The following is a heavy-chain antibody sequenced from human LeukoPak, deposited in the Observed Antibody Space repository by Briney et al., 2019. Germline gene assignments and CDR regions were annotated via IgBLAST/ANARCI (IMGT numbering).Heavy chain of an antibody. J-gene: IGHJ3*02. CDR1: GGNFSNYG. CDR2: IIPILVTA. D-gene: IGHD3-3*01. Sequence: GASVKVSCKASGGNFSNYGINWVRQAPGQGLEWMGGIIPILVTANYAQKFQGRVTITTDESTSTAYMELSSLRSEDTAVYYCARTKLYYDFWSGDHDPFDIWGQGTMVTVSS. CDR3: ARTKLYYDFWSGDHDPFDI. V-gene: IGHV1-69*05.